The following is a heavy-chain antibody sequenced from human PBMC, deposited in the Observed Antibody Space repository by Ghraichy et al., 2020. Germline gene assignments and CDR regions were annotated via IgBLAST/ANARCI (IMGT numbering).Heavy chain of an antibody. J-gene: IGHJ6*02. Sequence: ETLSLTCVASGFTLSSYSMNWVRQSPGKGLEWVSYITSSSRTKSYADSVKGRFTISRDNAQNSLYLQMNSLRDDDTAVYYCARGSTVVRFYYYDGMDVWGQGTTVTVSS. CDR3: ARGSTVVRFYYYDGMDV. D-gene: IGHD4-23*01. V-gene: IGHV3-48*02. CDR2: ITSSSRTK. CDR1: GFTLSSYS.